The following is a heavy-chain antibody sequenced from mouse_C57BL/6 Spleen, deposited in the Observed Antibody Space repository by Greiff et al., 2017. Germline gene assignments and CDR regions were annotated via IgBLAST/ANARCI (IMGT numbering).Heavy chain of an antibody. CDR2: INPSTGGN. CDR1: GYSFTGYY. CDR3: GIYYYGSSYVYFDY. V-gene: IGHV1-42*01. Sequence: EVQLQESGPELVKPGASVKISCKASGYSFTGYYMNWVKQSPEKSLEWIGEINPSTGGNTYNQKFKAKATLTVDKSSSTAYMQLKSLTSEDSAVYYCGIYYYGSSYVYFDYWGQGTTLTVSS. J-gene: IGHJ2*01. D-gene: IGHD1-1*01.